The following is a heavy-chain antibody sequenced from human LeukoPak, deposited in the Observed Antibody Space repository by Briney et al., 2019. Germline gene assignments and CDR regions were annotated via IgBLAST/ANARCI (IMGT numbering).Heavy chain of an antibody. CDR1: GFTFSDST. V-gene: IGHV3-73*01. CDR2: IRSKGNSYAT. D-gene: IGHD3-22*01. Sequence: GGSLRLSCAASGFTFSDSTMHWVRQASGKGLEWVGRIRSKGNSYATAYAASVKGRFTISRDDSKNTAYLQMNSLESEDTAVYSCTRAYDTSGYYYIDYWGQGTLVTVSS. J-gene: IGHJ4*02. CDR3: TRAYDTSGYYYIDY.